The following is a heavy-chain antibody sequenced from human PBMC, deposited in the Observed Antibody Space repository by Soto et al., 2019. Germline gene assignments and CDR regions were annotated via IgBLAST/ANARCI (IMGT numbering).Heavy chain of an antibody. CDR1: GGTFRNYA. CDR3: AIPLPKQQLARGAFAH. J-gene: IGHJ1*01. V-gene: IGHV1-69*01. Sequence: QVQLVQSGAEVKKPGSSVKLSCKTSGGTFRNYAINWVRQAPGQGLEWMGGSIPVFGTANYAQTFQGRVAITADESTGTAYMALSSMRSEDTAVYYCAIPLPKQQLARGAFAHWGQGTLVTVAS. D-gene: IGHD6-13*01. CDR2: SIPVFGTA.